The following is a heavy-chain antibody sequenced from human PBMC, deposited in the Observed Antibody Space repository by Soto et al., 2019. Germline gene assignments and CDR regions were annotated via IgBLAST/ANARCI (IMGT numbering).Heavy chain of an antibody. J-gene: IGHJ5*01. Sequence: EVQLLESGGGLVQPGGSLRLSCAASGFTFTNYAMSWVRQAPGKGLEWVSGVSGSGDSTYYADSVKGRFTISRDNSKNTLNLQMNSLRAEDTAIYYFAKGHWGDSWGLGTLVTVSS. CDR1: GFTFTNYA. D-gene: IGHD7-27*01. V-gene: IGHV3-23*01. CDR3: AKGHWGDS. CDR2: VSGSGDST.